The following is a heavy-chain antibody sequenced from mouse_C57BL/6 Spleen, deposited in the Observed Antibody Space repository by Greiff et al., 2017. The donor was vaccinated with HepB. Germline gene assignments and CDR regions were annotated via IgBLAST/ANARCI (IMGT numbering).Heavy chain of an antibody. J-gene: IGHJ3*01. CDR2: ISSGSSTI. V-gene: IGHV5-17*01. CDR3: ARKGAYDYVLAWFAY. Sequence: EVQRVESGGGLVKPGGSLKLSCAASGFTFSDYGMHWVRQAPEKGLEWVAYISSGSSTIYYADTVKGRFTISRDNAKNTLFLQMTSLRSEDTAMYYCARKGAYDYVLAWFAYWGQGTLVTVSA. D-gene: IGHD2-4*01. CDR1: GFTFSDYG.